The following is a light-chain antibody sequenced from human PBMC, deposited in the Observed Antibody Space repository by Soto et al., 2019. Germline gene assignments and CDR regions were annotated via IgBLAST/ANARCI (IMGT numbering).Light chain of an antibody. V-gene: IGKV1-33*01. J-gene: IGKJ5*01. CDR3: QQYDNLPLI. CDR1: QDIRKY. CDR2: DAS. Sequence: IQITHSPSSLSSSVEDRVTITCQSNQDIRKYLNWYQQKPGKAPTLLIYDASSLETGVQSRFSGSGSGTDFTLTISSLQPEDFATYYCQQYDNLPLIFGQGTRLEIK.